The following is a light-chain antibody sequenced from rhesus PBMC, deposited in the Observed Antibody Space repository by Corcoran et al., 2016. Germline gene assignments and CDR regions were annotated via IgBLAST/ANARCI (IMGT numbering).Light chain of an antibody. Sequence: DIQMTQSPSSLSASVGDTVTITCQASQAISKCLAWYQQKPGEAPKLLIYDTSTLQSGVPSRFSGGESWTEFTLTISSLQPEDFATYYCQQHYSYPFTFGPGTKLDI. J-gene: IGKJ3*01. V-gene: IGKV1-33*02. CDR3: QQHYSYPFT. CDR2: DTS. CDR1: QAISKC.